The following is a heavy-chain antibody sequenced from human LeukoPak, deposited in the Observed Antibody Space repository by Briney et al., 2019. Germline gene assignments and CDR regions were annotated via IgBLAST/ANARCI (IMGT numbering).Heavy chain of an antibody. CDR1: GFTFSSYG. CDR2: IWYDGSNK. J-gene: IGHJ4*02. D-gene: IGHD2-2*01. V-gene: IGHV3-33*01. Sequence: PGGSLRLSCAASGFTFSSYGVHWVRQAPGKGLEWVAVIWYDGSNKYYADSVKGRFTISRDNSKNTLYLQMDSLRAEDTAEYYCARGEYQLPIDYWGQGTLVTVSS. CDR3: ARGEYQLPIDY.